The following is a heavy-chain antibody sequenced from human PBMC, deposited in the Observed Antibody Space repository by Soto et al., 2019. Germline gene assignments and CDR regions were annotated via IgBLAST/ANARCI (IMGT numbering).Heavy chain of an antibody. Sequence: PGGSLRLSCAASGFTFSSYAMHWVRQAPGKGLEWVAVISYDGSSTSYADSVKGRFTISRDSAKNTLYLQMNSLRVEDTAVYYCARLPANYYYGMDVWGQGTTVTVSS. D-gene: IGHD2-2*01. J-gene: IGHJ6*02. CDR2: ISYDGSST. V-gene: IGHV3-30*04. CDR3: ARLPANYYYGMDV. CDR1: GFTFSSYA.